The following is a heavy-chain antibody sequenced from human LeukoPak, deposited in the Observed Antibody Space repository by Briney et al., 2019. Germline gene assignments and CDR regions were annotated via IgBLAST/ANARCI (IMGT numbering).Heavy chain of an antibody. D-gene: IGHD6-19*01. CDR2: ISGSDGST. CDR3: AKPRGEEWLVGLYDAFDI. Sequence: ETLSLTCTVSGGSISSDYWSWIRQPPGKGLEWVSVISGSDGSTYYADSVRGRFTISRDNSKNTLYLQMNSLRAEDTAVFYCAKPRGEEWLVGLYDAFDIWGQGTMVTVSS. J-gene: IGHJ3*02. V-gene: IGHV3-23*01. CDR1: GGSISSDY.